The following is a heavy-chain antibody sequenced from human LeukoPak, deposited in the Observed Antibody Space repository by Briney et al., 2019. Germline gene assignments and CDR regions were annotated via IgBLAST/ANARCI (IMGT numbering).Heavy chain of an antibody. J-gene: IGHJ3*02. V-gene: IGHV4-34*01. CDR3: ATYSNDAFDI. Sequence: SETLSLTCAVYGESFSGRYGSWIRQPPGKGLEWIGEINHRGSTSYSPSLKNRVTISVDTSKNQLSLTLSSVTAADTAVYYCATYSNDAFDIWGQGTMVTVSS. CDR1: GESFSGRY. CDR2: INHRGST. D-gene: IGHD4-11*01.